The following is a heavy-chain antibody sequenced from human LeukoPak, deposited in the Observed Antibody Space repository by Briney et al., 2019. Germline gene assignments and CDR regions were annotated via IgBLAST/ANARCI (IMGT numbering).Heavy chain of an antibody. CDR1: GYTFTSYD. CDR2: MNPNSGNT. Sequence: ASVKVSCKASGYTFTSYDINRVRQATGQGLEWMGWMNPNSGNTGYAQKFQGRVTITRNTSISTAYMELSSLRSEDTAVYYCARDRANYGDYVGVDYWGQGTLVTVSS. J-gene: IGHJ4*02. D-gene: IGHD4-17*01. V-gene: IGHV1-8*03. CDR3: ARDRANYGDYVGVDY.